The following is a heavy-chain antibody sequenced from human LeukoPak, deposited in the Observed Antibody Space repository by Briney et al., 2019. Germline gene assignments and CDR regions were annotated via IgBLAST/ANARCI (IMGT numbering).Heavy chain of an antibody. CDR3: AREDGIVGATSAFDI. CDR2: INGRSNYI. D-gene: IGHD1-26*01. V-gene: IGHV3-21*01. J-gene: IGHJ3*02. CDR1: GFTFSTYT. Sequence: GGSLRLSCAASGFTFSTYTMNWVLQAPGKGLEWVSSINGRSNYIYYADSVKGRFTISRDNAKNSLYLQMNSLRAEDTAVYYCAREDGIVGATSAFDIWGQGTMVTVSS.